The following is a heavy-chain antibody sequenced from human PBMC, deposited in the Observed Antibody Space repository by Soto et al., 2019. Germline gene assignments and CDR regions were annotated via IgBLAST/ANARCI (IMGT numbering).Heavy chain of an antibody. CDR3: ARTYYYGSGSRDY. Sequence: LRLSCAASGFTFSSYEMNWVRQAPGKGLEWVSYISSSGSTIYYADSVKGRFTISRDNAKNSLYLQMNSLRAEDTAVYYCARTYYYGSGSRDYWGQGTLVTVSS. V-gene: IGHV3-48*03. J-gene: IGHJ4*02. CDR1: GFTFSSYE. CDR2: ISSSGSTI. D-gene: IGHD3-10*01.